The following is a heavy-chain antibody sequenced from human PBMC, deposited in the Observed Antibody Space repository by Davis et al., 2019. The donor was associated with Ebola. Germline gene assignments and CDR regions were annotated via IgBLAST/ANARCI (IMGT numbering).Heavy chain of an antibody. J-gene: IGHJ4*02. V-gene: IGHV3-30*02. CDR1: GFIFSRHG. CDR2: IWSVQTTK. D-gene: IGHD3-10*01. Sequence: GGSLRLSCEASGFIFSRHGMNWVRQAPGKGLEWVGIIWSVQTTKYYADSVKGRFIISRDNSKNTLYLQMNTLRPEDTAVYYCANLGSGSHYEDFDYWGQGTLVTVSS. CDR3: ANLGSGSHYEDFDY.